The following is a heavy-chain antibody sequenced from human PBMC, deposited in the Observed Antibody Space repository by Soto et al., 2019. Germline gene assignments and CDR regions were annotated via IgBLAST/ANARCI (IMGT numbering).Heavy chain of an antibody. J-gene: IGHJ6*01. CDR1: GGSISSSSYY. Sequence: SETLSLTCTVSGGSISSSSYYWGWIRQAPGKGLEWIGSIYYSGSTYYNPSLKSRVTISVDTSKNQFSLKLSSVTAADTAVYYCASLAVAGHYYYYGMDVWGQGTTVTVSS. D-gene: IGHD6-19*01. CDR2: IYYSGST. CDR3: ASLAVAGHYYYYGMDV. V-gene: IGHV4-39*01.